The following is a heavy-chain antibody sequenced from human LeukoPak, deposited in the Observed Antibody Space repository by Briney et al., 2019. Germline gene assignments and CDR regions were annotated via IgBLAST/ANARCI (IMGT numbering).Heavy chain of an antibody. CDR2: ITSGGDYI. V-gene: IGHV3-21*01. CDR1: GFTFNTFN. J-gene: IGHJ6*04. Sequence: GGSLRLSCAASGFTFNTFNMNWVRQAPGKGLEWVSSITSGGDYIYYADSVKGRFTTFRDNAKNSLYLQMNSLRAEDTTVYYCARVGCSGGSCYGFGYYYYGMDVWGKGTTVTVSS. D-gene: IGHD2-15*01. CDR3: ARVGCSGGSCYGFGYYYYGMDV.